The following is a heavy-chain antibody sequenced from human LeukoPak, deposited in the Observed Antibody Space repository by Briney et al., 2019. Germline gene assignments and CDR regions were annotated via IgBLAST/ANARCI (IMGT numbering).Heavy chain of an antibody. CDR1: GGSISTSNYC. J-gene: IGHJ4*02. D-gene: IGHD1-26*01. Sequence: PSETLSLTCTVSGGSISTSNYCWGWIRQPPGKGLEWIGSIYYSGDPYYNPSLKSRVIISVDTSKNQFSLNLSSVTAADTAVYYCARHRVSGSSYSALEYWGQGTLVTVSS. V-gene: IGHV4-39*01. CDR3: ARHRVSGSSYSALEY. CDR2: IYYSGDP.